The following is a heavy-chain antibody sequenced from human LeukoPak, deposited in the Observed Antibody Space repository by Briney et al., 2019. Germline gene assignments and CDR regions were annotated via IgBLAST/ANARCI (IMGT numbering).Heavy chain of an antibody. V-gene: IGHV1-2*02. CDR1: GYTFTGYY. CDR3: ARDRIKLYYYYYMDV. J-gene: IGHJ6*03. Sequence: ASVKVSCKASGYTFTGYYMHWVRQAPGQGLEWMGWINPNSGGTNYAQKFQGRVTMTRDTSISTAYMELSRLRPDDTAVYYCARDRIKLYYYYYMDVWGKGTTVTVSS. CDR2: INPNSGGT. D-gene: IGHD2-15*01.